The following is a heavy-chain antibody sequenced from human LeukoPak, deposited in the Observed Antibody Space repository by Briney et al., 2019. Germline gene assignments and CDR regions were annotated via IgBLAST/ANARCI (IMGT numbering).Heavy chain of an antibody. J-gene: IGHJ4*02. CDR3: ARDFDPFSRGWIDY. D-gene: IGHD6-19*01. CDR2: IYYSGST. Sequence: SETLSLTCTVSGGSISSSSYYWGWIRQPPGKGLGWIGSIYYSGSTYYNPSLKSRVTISVDTSKNQFSLKLSSVTAADTAVYYCARDFDPFSRGWIDYWGQGTLVTVSS. V-gene: IGHV4-39*07. CDR1: GGSISSSSYY.